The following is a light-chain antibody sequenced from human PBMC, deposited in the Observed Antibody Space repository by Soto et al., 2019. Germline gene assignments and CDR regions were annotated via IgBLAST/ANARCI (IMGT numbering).Light chain of an antibody. CDR2: DAS. CDR3: QQRSNWAFT. Sequence: ETVLTQSPGTLPLSPGERATLSCRASQSVSSSYLAWYQQKPGQAPRLLIYDASTRATGIPARFSGSGSGTDFTLTISCREPEDFAVYYCQQRSNWAFTFGPGTKVDIK. J-gene: IGKJ3*01. V-gene: IGKV3D-20*02. CDR1: QSVSSSY.